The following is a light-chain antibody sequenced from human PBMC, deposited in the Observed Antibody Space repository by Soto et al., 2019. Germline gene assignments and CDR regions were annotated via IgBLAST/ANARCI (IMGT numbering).Light chain of an antibody. CDR1: QSISSY. CDR3: QQYNSYHRT. J-gene: IGKJ1*01. Sequence: DIQMTQSPSSLSASVGDRVTITCRASQSISSYLNWYQQKPGKAPKLLIYAASSLQSGVPSRFSGSGSGTEFTLTISSLQPDDFATYYCQQYNSYHRTCGQGTKV. CDR2: AAS. V-gene: IGKV1-39*01.